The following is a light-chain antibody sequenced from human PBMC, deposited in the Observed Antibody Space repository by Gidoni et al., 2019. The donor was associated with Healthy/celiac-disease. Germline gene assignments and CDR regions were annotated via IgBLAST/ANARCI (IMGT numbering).Light chain of an antibody. CDR1: SSDVGGYKY. Sequence: SDLTQPTAVSGSPGQSITISCTGTSSDVGGYKYVSWYQQHPGKAPKLMIYAVSNRPSGVSNRFSGSKSGNPASLTISGLQSEDEADYYCSSYTSSSTLAFGTGTKVTVL. CDR2: AVS. J-gene: IGLJ1*01. CDR3: SSYTSSSTLA. V-gene: IGLV2-14*01.